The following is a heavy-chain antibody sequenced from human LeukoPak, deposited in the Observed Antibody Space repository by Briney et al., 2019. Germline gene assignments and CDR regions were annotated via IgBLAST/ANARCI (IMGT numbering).Heavy chain of an antibody. CDR1: GFTFSSYG. D-gene: IGHD2-2*01. J-gene: IGHJ5*02. Sequence: GGSLRLSCAASGFTFSSYGMHWVRQAPGKGLEWVAIIWYDGSNKYYADSVKGRFSISRDNSKNTLYLQMNSLGAEDTAVYYCARDYCSSTNCYWIDHWGQGTLATVSS. CDR3: ARDYCSSTNCYWIDH. CDR2: IWYDGSNK. V-gene: IGHV3-33*01.